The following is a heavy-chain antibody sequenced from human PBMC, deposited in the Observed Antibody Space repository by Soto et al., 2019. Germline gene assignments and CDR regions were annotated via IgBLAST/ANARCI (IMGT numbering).Heavy chain of an antibody. CDR3: AKGWGDY. CDR2: ISSSGGST. CDR1: GFTFSSYT. D-gene: IGHD7-27*01. J-gene: IGHJ4*02. Sequence: EVQLLESGGGLVQPGGSLRLSCAASGFTFSSYTMSWVRQGPGKGLEWVSGISSSGGSTVYADSVKGRFTISRDNFKNTRYLQMNSLRAEDTAVYYCAKGWGDYWGQGTPVNVSS. V-gene: IGHV3-23*01.